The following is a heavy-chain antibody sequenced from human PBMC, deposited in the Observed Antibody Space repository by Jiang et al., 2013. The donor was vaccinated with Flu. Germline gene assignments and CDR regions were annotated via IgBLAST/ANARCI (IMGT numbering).Heavy chain of an antibody. J-gene: IGHJ3*02. Sequence: PGASVKVSCKASGYTFTSYYMHWVRQAPGQGLEWMGIINPSGGSTSYAQKFQGRVTMTRDTSTSTVYMELRSLRSDDTAVYYCARAVTSSKAFDIWGQGTMVTVSS. CDR3: ARAVTSSKAFDI. V-gene: IGHV1-46*01. CDR1: GYTFTSYY. CDR2: INPSGGST. D-gene: IGHD4-17*01.